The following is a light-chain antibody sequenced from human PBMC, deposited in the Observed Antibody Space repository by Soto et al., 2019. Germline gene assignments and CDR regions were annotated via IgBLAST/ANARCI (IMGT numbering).Light chain of an antibody. J-gene: IGKJ1*01. Sequence: DIQMTHSPSTLSGSVGDRVTITCRASQTISSWLAWYQQKPGKAPKLLIYKASTLKSGVPSRFSGSGSGTEFTLTISSLQPDDFATYYCQQCSGYSRTFGQGTKVDIK. CDR1: QTISSW. V-gene: IGKV1-5*03. CDR3: QQCSGYSRT. CDR2: KAS.